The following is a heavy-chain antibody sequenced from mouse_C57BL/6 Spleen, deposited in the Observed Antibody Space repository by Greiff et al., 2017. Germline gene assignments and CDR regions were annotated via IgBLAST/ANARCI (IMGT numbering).Heavy chain of an antibody. CDR2: IWGVGST. J-gene: IGHJ3*01. Sequence: VQLQQSGPGLVAPSQSLSITCTVSGFSLTSYGVDWVRQSPGTGLEWLGVIWGVGSTNYNSALKSRLSISKDNYKSQVFLKMNSLQPDDTAMYYCATFYYGSSYDWFAYWGQGTLVTFSA. CDR3: ATFYYGSSYDWFAY. D-gene: IGHD1-1*01. V-gene: IGHV2-6*01. CDR1: GFSLTSYG.